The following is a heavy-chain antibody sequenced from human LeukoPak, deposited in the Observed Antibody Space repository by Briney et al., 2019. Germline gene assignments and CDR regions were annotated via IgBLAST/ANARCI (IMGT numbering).Heavy chain of an antibody. CDR2: INWNGVST. Sequence: GGSLRLSCAASGFTFDDYGMSWLRQAPGKGLEWVSGINWNGVSTSYVDSVKGRFTISRDNAKNSLYLQMNSLRAEDTALYYCARALSNYVDYHYYYYMDVWGKGTTVTVSS. V-gene: IGHV3-20*04. CDR3: ARALSNYVDYHYYYYMDV. CDR1: GFTFDDYG. D-gene: IGHD4-11*01. J-gene: IGHJ6*03.